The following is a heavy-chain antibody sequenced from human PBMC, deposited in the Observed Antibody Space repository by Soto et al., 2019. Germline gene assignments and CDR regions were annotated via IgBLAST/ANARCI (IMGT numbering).Heavy chain of an antibody. Sequence: QVQLVQSGAEVKKPGSSVKVSCKASGGTFSTYAVTWVRQAPGQGLEWMGGIIPILRTANYAQKFQGRVTITADESTNTAYMELRSLRSEDTAVYYCARGSRTTAGMDVWGQGTTVTGSS. V-gene: IGHV1-69*01. D-gene: IGHD1-1*01. CDR2: IIPILRTA. CDR3: ARGSRTTAGMDV. CDR1: GGTFSTYA. J-gene: IGHJ6*01.